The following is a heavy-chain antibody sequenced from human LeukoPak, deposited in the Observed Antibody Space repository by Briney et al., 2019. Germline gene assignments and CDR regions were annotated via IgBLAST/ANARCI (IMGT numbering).Heavy chain of an antibody. V-gene: IGHV4-4*07. D-gene: IGHD1-26*01. CDR1: GGSISNYY. CDR2: IYTTGNT. J-gene: IGHJ5*01. Sequence: PSETLSLTCTISGGSISNYYWSWVRQPAGKGLEWIGRIYTTGNTNYDLSLKSRVTMSVDTSKNQFSLKLSSVTAADTAVYYCARIGGSFPSLDSWGQGTLVTVSS. CDR3: ARIGGSFPSLDS.